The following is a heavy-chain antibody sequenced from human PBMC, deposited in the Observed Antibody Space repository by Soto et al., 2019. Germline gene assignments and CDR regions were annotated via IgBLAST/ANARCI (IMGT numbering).Heavy chain of an antibody. Sequence: QMQLVESGGGVVQPGRSLRLSCVASGFHFREFGMHWVRQAPGQGLEWEALISYDGSDYADSVKGRFTISRDDSRDTLFLHMDNLRPDDTGVYYCARRWNYYLDFWGQGTLVAVSS. V-gene: IGHV3-33*05. D-gene: IGHD1-1*01. CDR2: ISYDGSD. CDR1: GFHFREFG. J-gene: IGHJ4*02. CDR3: ARRWNYYLDF.